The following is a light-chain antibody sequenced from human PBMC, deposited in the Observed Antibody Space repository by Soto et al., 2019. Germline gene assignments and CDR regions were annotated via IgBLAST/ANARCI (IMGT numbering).Light chain of an antibody. CDR1: SSNIGAGYD. V-gene: IGLV1-40*01. Sequence: QSVLTQPPSVSGAPGQRVTISCTGSSSNIGAGYDVHWYQQLPGTAPKLFIYGNSNRPSGVPDRFSGSKSGTSASLAISGVQAEDEADYYCQSYDSSLSAVVFGGGTKLTVL. CDR3: QSYDSSLSAVV. J-gene: IGLJ2*01. CDR2: GNS.